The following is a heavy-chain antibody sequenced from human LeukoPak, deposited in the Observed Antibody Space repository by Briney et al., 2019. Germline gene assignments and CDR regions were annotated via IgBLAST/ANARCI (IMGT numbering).Heavy chain of an antibody. D-gene: IGHD3-22*01. CDR3: AKGYDSSGSPSDY. CDR2: ISSSRSTI. Sequence: GGSLRLSCAASGFTFSDYEMNWVRQAPGKGLEGVSYISSSRSTIYYADSVKGRFAISRDNAKNSLYLQMNSLRAEDTALYYCAKGYDSSGSPSDYWGQGTLVTVSS. CDR1: GFTFSDYE. V-gene: IGHV3-48*03. J-gene: IGHJ4*02.